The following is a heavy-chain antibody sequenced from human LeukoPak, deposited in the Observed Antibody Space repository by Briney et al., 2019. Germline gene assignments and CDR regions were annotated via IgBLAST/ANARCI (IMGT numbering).Heavy chain of an antibody. V-gene: IGHV1-46*01. J-gene: IGHJ4*02. Sequence: ASVKVSCKASGYTFTSYYMHWVRQAPGQGLEWMGIINPSGGSTSYAQKFQGRVTMTRDTSTSTVYMELSSLRSEDTAVYYCARVGDYGSDSVGPFDYWGQGTLVTVSS. CDR3: ARVGDYGSDSVGPFDY. CDR1: GYTFTSYY. D-gene: IGHD4-23*01. CDR2: INPSGGST.